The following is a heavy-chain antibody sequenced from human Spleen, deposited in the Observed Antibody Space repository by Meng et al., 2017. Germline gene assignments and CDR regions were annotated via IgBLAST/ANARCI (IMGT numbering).Heavy chain of an antibody. CDR2: IYWNDDK. CDR3: ARVLDFYYDVLTGYSFSTDHDAFDI. J-gene: IGHJ3*02. Sequence: SGPTLVKPTQTLTLTCTFSGFSLSTSGVGVGWIRQPPGKALEWLALIYWNDDKRYSPSLKSRLTITKDTSKNQVVLTMTNMDPVDTATYYCARVLDFYYDVLTGYSFSTDHDAFDIWGQGTVVTVSS. CDR1: GFSLSTSGVG. V-gene: IGHV2-5*01. D-gene: IGHD3-9*01.